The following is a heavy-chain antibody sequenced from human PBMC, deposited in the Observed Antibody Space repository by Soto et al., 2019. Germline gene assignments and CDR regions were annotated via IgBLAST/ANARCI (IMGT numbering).Heavy chain of an antibody. Sequence: EVQLVESGGGLVQPGGSLRLSCAASGFTFSSYWMTWVRQAPGKGLEWVANIKQDGSEKYYVDSVKGRFTISRDKAKNSLYLQMNSLRAEDTAVYYCATHPYSSGWYCWGQGTLVTVSS. CDR3: ATHPYSSGWYC. CDR1: GFTFSSYW. J-gene: IGHJ4*02. CDR2: IKQDGSEK. D-gene: IGHD6-13*01. V-gene: IGHV3-7*02.